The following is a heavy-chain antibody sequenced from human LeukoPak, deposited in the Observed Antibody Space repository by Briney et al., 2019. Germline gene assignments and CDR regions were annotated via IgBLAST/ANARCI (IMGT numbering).Heavy chain of an antibody. D-gene: IGHD5-12*01. CDR1: GYTFTGYY. CDR3: ARSIPNVDIVATITANCYYYYMDV. J-gene: IGHJ6*03. CDR2: INPNIGKP. V-gene: IGHV7-4-1*02. Sequence: ASVKVSCKASGYTFTGYYMRWVRQAPGQGLEWMGWINPNIGKPKYARGFTGRFVFSLDTSASTAYLQISRLKAEDTAVYYCARSIPNVDIVATITANCYYYYMDVGGKGTTVTVPS.